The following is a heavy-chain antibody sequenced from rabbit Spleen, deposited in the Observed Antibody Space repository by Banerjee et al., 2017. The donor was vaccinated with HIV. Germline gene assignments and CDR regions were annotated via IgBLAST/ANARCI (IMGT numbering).Heavy chain of an antibody. CDR2: IDIGSSGFT. V-gene: IGHV1S40*01. D-gene: IGHD8-1*01. CDR3: ARDTGSSFSSYGMDL. CDR1: GISFGFSDY. J-gene: IGHJ6*01. Sequence: QSLEESGGGLVQPEGSLTLTCTASGISFGFSDYMCWVRQAPGKGLEWIACIDIGSSGFTYFASWAKGRFTISKTSSTTVTLQMTSLTVADTATYFCARDTGSSFSSYGMDLWGPGTLVTVS.